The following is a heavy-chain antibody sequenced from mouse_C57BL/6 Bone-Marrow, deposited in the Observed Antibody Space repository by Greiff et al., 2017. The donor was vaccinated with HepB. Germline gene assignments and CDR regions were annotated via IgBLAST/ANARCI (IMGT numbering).Heavy chain of an antibody. CDR1: GFTFSDYG. CDR3: ARLGLSWFAY. CDR2: ISSGSSTI. D-gene: IGHD4-1*01. V-gene: IGHV5-17*01. J-gene: IGHJ3*01. Sequence: EVKLVDSGGGLVKPGGSLKLSCAASGFTFSDYGMHWVRQAPEKGLEWVAYISSGSSTIYYADTVKGRFTISRDNAKSTLFLQMTSLRSEDTAMYYCARLGLSWFAYWGQGTLVTVSA.